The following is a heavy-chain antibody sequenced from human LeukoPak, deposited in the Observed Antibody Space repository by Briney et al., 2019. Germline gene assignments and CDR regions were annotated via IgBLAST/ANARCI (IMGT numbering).Heavy chain of an antibody. CDR1: GGSFTGYH. Sequence: PSETLSLTCAVYGGSFTGYHWNWIRQSPQRGLEWIGEINHRGHPRYNPSLESRLTISVDTSKNQFSLTLKSVTAADTAVYYCARDPTTVVTVPYYFDFWGQGTPVTVSS. CDR2: INHRGHP. D-gene: IGHD4-23*01. CDR3: ARDPTTVVTVPYYFDF. J-gene: IGHJ4*02. V-gene: IGHV4-34*01.